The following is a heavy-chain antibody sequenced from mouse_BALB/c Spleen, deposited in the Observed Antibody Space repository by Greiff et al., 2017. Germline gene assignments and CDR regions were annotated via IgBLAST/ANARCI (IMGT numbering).Heavy chain of an antibody. CDR1: GFTFSSYT. V-gene: IGHV5-12-2*01. J-gene: IGHJ4*01. Sequence: EVNLVESGGGLVQPGGSLKLSCAASGFTFSSYTMSWVRQTPEKRLEWVAYISNGGGSTYYPDTVKGRFTISRDNAKNTLYLQMSSLKSEDTAMYYCARGPEDYYAMDYWGQGTSVTVSS. CDR3: ARGPEDYYAMDY. CDR2: ISNGGGST.